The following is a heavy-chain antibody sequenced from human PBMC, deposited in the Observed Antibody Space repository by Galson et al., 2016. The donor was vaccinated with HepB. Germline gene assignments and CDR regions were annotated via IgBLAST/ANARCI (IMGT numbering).Heavy chain of an antibody. CDR3: ARATTPDAFDI. D-gene: IGHD4-17*01. Sequence: SLRLSCAASGFTFSSYAIHWVRQAPGKGLEWVAVISSDDGSNRYYADSVKGRFTISRDNSKYTLYLQMNSLRTEDTAVYYYARATTPDAFDIWGQGTMVTVSS. CDR1: GFTFSSYA. CDR2: ISSDDGSNR. V-gene: IGHV3-30-3*01. J-gene: IGHJ3*02.